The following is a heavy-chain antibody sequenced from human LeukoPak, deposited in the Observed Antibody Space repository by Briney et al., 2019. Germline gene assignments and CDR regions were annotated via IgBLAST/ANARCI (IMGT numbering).Heavy chain of an antibody. CDR2: INHSGST. V-gene: IGHV4-34*01. J-gene: IGHJ4*02. CDR1: GGSFSGYY. Sequence: SETLSLTCAVYGGSFSGYYWSWIRQPPGKGLEWIGEINHSGSTNYNPSLRSRVTISVDTSKNQFSLKLSSVTAAYTAVYYCARAPGYCSSTSCYNYPFDYWGQGTLVTVSS. D-gene: IGHD2-2*03. CDR3: ARAPGYCSSTSCYNYPFDY.